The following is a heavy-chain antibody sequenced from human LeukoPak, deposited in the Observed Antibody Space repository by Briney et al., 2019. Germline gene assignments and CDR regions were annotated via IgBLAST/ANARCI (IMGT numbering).Heavy chain of an antibody. D-gene: IGHD3-22*01. CDR2: ISSSSTYI. J-gene: IGHJ4*02. V-gene: IGHV3-21*01. CDR1: GFTFSSYN. Sequence: PGGSLRLSCAASGFTFSSYNMKWVRQAPGKGLEWVSSISSSSTYIDYADSMKGRFTISRDNAKNSLYLQMNSLRAEDTAVYYCARFITGPYYFDYWGQGTLVTISS. CDR3: ARFITGPYYFDY.